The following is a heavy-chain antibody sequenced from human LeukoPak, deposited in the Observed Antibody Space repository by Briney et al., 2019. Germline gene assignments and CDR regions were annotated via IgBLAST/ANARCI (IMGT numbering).Heavy chain of an antibody. J-gene: IGHJ4*02. CDR3: ARSGGTYYFDY. V-gene: IGHV3-21*01. Sequence: PGGSLRLSCAASGFTFSSYSMTWVRQAPGKGLEWVSSISSSSSYIYYADSVKGRFTISRDNAKNSLYLQVNSLRAEDTAVYYCARSGGTYYFDYWGQGTLVTVSS. CDR2: ISSSSSYI. CDR1: GFTFSSYS. D-gene: IGHD3-10*01.